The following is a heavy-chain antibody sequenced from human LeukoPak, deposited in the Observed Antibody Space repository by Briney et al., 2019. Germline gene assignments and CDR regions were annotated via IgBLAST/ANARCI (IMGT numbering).Heavy chain of an antibody. Sequence: GGSLRLSCAASGFTFGAFAMHWVRQAPGKGLEWVSGISRDSSITNYADSVKGRFTISRDNAKNILYLQMNGLRAEDTAVYYCAKDMRHGLGAFDTWGQGTLVTVSS. CDR2: ISRDSSIT. CDR1: GFTFGAFA. V-gene: IGHV3-9*01. CDR3: AKDMRHGLGAFDT. J-gene: IGHJ5*01. D-gene: IGHD3-9*01.